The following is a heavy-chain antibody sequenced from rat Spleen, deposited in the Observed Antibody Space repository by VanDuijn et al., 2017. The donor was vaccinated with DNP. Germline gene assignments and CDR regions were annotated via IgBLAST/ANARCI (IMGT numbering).Heavy chain of an antibody. Sequence: EVQLVESGGGLVQPGXXLKLSXXXSGXXXSDXXXAXXXQAPTRGLELVAYLCPSGGTTYYRDSVQGRFTISRDNAKNTLYLQMDSLRSEDTATYYCTTHGASYGLNWFAYWGQGTLVTVSS. D-gene: IGHD1-11*01. CDR3: TTHGASYGLNWFAY. CDR1: GXXXSDXX. V-gene: IGHV5S23*01. CDR2: LCPSGGTT. J-gene: IGHJ3*01.